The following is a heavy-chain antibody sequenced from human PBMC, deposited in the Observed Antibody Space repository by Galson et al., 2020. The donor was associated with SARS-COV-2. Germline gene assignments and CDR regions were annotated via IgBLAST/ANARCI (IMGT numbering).Heavy chain of an antibody. CDR3: ARDVGGWYFVDY. CDR1: GFTFSSYG. CDR2: IWYDGSNK. J-gene: IGHJ4*02. V-gene: IGHV3-33*01. D-gene: IGHD6-19*01. Sequence: GGSLRLPCAASGFTFSSYGMHWVRQAPGKGLEWVAVIWYDGSNKYYADSVKGRFTISRDNSKNTLYLQMNSLRAEDTAVYYCARDVGGWYFVDYWGQGTLVTVSS.